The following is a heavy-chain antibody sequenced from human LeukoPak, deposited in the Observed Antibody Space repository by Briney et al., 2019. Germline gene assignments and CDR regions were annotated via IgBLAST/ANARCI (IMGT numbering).Heavy chain of an antibody. CDR2: IKRETDGGTT. CDR3: AQGSGFYYDY. V-gene: IGHV3-15*07. J-gene: IGHJ4*02. CDR1: GFTFSSYG. D-gene: IGHD3-22*01. Sequence: GGSLRLSCAGTGFTFSSYGIHWVRQAPGKGLEWVGLIKRETDGGTTDFAAPVKGRFTISRDDSKNTLYLQMNRLTSEDTAVYYCAQGSGFYYDYWGQGTLVTVSS.